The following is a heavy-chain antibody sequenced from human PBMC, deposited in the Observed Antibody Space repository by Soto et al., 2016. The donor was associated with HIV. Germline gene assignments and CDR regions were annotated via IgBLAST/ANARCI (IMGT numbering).Heavy chain of an antibody. D-gene: IGHD1-26*01. J-gene: IGHJ4*02. CDR3: ARVAEIVGATKFFDY. CDR2: IYYNGST. Sequence: QVQLQESGPGLVKPSETLSLTCTVSGGSVSSATDYWSWIRQPPGKGLEWIGYIYYNGSTNYNPSLKSRVTISLDTSKNQFSLKLTSVTAADTAVYHCARVAEIVGATKFFDYWGQGTLVTVSS. CDR1: GGSVSSATDY. V-gene: IGHV4-61*01.